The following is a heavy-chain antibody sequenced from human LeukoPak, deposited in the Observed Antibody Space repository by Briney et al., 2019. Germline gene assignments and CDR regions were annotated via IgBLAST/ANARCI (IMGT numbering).Heavy chain of an antibody. J-gene: IGHJ4*02. V-gene: IGHV3-74*01. CDR1: GFTFSSYW. Sequence: GGSLRLSCAASGFTFSSYWMHWVRQAPGKGLVWVSRINTDGSSTSYADSVKGRFTISRDNAKNTLYLQMNSLRAEDTAVYYCAREYGGSYATDYWGQGTLVTVSS. D-gene: IGHD1-26*01. CDR2: INTDGSST. CDR3: AREYGGSYATDY.